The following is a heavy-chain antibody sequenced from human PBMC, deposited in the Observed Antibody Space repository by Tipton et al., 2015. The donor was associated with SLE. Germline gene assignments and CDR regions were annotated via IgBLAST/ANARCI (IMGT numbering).Heavy chain of an antibody. Sequence: GSLRLSCVASGFTFTGSAMTWVRQAPGKGLEWVSVIYSGGTTHYADSVKGRFTISRDNAKNSLYLQMNSLRAEDTAVYYCARALLWSCDYWGQGTLVTVSS. CDR3: ARALLWSCDY. CDR1: GFTFTGSA. J-gene: IGHJ4*02. CDR2: IYSGGTT. V-gene: IGHV3-23*03. D-gene: IGHD2-21*01.